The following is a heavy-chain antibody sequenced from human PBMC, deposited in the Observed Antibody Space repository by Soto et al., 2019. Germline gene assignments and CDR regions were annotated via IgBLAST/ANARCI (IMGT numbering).Heavy chain of an antibody. J-gene: IGHJ4*02. CDR2: VNSGGTTK. Sequence: GVLRLSCAVSGFTFSAYSMNWVRQAPGKGLEWVSYVNSGGTTKYYAGSVKGRFTISRDNAQNSLYLQMNSLRAEDTALYYCSKDLCGASCYDYWGQGTLVTVPS. V-gene: IGHV3-48*04. CDR3: SKDLCGASCYDY. CDR1: GFTFSAYS. D-gene: IGHD2-15*01.